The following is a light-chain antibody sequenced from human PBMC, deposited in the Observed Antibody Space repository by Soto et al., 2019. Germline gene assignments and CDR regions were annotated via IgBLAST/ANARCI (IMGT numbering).Light chain of an antibody. V-gene: IGKV1-5*01. CDR3: HHYNSYPGT. CDR1: QSVTSW. CDR2: DAS. Sequence: DVPMTQSPSTLSASVGDRVTITCRASQSVTSWLAWYQQKPGKAPKVLIYDASSLESGVPSRFSGSGSGTEFTLTISSLHPDDFANYYCHHYNSYPGTFGQGTKVEIK. J-gene: IGKJ1*01.